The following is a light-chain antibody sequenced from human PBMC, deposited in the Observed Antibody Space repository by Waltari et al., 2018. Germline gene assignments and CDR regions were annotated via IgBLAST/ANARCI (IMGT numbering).Light chain of an antibody. CDR1: NIESKS. CDR3: QVWDANTDPGV. CDR2: YDN. V-gene: IGLV3-21*01. J-gene: IGLJ1*01. Sequence: SYVLTQPPSVSVAPGETARITCGGNNIESKSVHWYRQRPGQAPVVVISYDNDRAAGIPGGFSGSNPGNPATLTISRVEAGDEADYYCQVWDANTDPGVFGTGTEVTVL.